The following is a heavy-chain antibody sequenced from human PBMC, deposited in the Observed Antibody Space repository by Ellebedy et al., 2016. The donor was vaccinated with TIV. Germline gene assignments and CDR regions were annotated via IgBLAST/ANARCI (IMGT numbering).Heavy chain of an antibody. CDR3: ATTWSGLWGYYYGMDV. D-gene: IGHD2-21*01. CDR2: IIPIFGTA. J-gene: IGHJ6*02. CDR1: GGTFSSYA. Sequence: SVKVSCXASGGTFSSYAISWVRQGPGQGLEWMGGIIPIFGTANYAQKFQGRVTITADESTSTAYMELSSLRSEDTAVYYCATTWSGLWGYYYGMDVWGQGTTVTVSS. V-gene: IGHV1-69*13.